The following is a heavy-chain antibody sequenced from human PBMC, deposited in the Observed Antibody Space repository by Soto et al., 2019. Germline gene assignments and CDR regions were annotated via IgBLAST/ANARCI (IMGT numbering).Heavy chain of an antibody. Sequence: GGSLRLSCAASGFTFSSYAMHWVRQAPGKGLEYVSAISSNGGSTHYANSVKGRFTISRDNSKNTLYLQMGSLRAEDMAVYYCAHIASYYQFDWFDPWGQGTLVTVSS. CDR3: AHIASYYQFDWFDP. J-gene: IGHJ5*02. CDR1: GFTFSSYA. D-gene: IGHD3-10*01. CDR2: ISSNGGST. V-gene: IGHV3-64*01.